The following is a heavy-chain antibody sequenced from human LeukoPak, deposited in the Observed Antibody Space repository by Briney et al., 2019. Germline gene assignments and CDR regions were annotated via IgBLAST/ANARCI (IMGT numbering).Heavy chain of an antibody. D-gene: IGHD1-26*01. J-gene: IGHJ6*03. Sequence: SETLSLTCAVYGGSFSGYYWSWIRQPPGKGLEWIGEINHSGSTNYNPSLKSRVTISVDTSKNQFSLKLSSVTAADTAVYYCARVVSGTYYMDVWGKGTTVTVSS. V-gene: IGHV4-34*01. CDR3: ARVVSGTYYMDV. CDR1: GGSFSGYY. CDR2: INHSGST.